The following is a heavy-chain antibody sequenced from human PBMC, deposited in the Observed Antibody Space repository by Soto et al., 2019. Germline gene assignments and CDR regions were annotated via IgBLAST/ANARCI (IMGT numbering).Heavy chain of an antibody. CDR1: GYTFTSYV. D-gene: IGHD2-8*02. Sequence: SLKASSTASGYTFTSYVISWVRHAPGQGLEWMGWISAYNGNTNFAQKLQGRVTMTTDTSTSTAYMELRSRTSDDPALYYLAVPMEPTTGRGAFDIWG. V-gene: IGHV1-18*01. CDR3: AVPMEPTTGRGAFDI. CDR2: ISAYNGNT. J-gene: IGHJ3*02.